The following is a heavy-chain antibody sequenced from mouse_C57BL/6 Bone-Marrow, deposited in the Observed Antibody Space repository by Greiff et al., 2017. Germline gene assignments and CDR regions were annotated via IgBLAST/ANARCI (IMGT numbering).Heavy chain of an antibody. D-gene: IGHD1-1*01. V-gene: IGHV1-81*01. CDR3: ARRDWNYYGSSYDY. CDR2: IYPRSGNT. J-gene: IGHJ2*01. Sequence: VHLVESGAELARPGASVKLSCKASGYTFTSYGISWVKQRTGQGLEWIGEIYPRSGNTYYNEKFKGKATLTADKSSSTAYMELRRLTSEDSAVYFGARRDWNYYGSSYDYWGQGTTLTVSS. CDR1: GYTFTSYG.